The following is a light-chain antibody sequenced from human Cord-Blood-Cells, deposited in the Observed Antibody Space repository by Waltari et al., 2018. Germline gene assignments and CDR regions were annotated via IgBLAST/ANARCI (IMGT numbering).Light chain of an antibody. Sequence: QPALTQPASVSGSPGQSITISCTGTSGDVGSYNFVSWYQQHPGKAPKLMIYEGSKRPSGVSNRFSGSKSGNTASLTISGLQAEDEADYYCCSYAGSSTYWVFGGGTKLTVL. V-gene: IGLV2-23*01. J-gene: IGLJ3*02. CDR2: EGS. CDR1: SGDVGSYNF. CDR3: CSYAGSSTYWV.